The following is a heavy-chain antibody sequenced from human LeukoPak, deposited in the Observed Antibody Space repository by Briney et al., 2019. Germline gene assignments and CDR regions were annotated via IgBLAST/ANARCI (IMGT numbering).Heavy chain of an antibody. Sequence: GGSLRLSCAASGFTFSSYAMSWVRQAPGKGLEWVSGISGSGDNTYYADSVKGRFTIPRDNSKNTLYLQMNSLRAEDTAVYYCAKRSLVYYGMDVWGQGTTVTVSS. D-gene: IGHD2-8*02. V-gene: IGHV3-23*01. J-gene: IGHJ6*02. CDR1: GFTFSSYA. CDR2: ISGSGDNT. CDR3: AKRSLVYYGMDV.